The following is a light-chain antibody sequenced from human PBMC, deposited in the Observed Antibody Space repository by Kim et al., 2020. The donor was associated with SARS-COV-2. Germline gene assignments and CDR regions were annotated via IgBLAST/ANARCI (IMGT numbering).Light chain of an antibody. CDR1: NIGRKN. CDR2: RDS. Sequence: SYELTQPLSVSVALGQTANITCEGNNIGRKNVHWYQQKAGQAPVLVIYRDSNRPSGIPERFSGSKSGSTATLTISGAQVGDESDYHCQVWDSSTVLFGGGTKLAVL. V-gene: IGLV3-9*01. J-gene: IGLJ2*01. CDR3: QVWDSSTVL.